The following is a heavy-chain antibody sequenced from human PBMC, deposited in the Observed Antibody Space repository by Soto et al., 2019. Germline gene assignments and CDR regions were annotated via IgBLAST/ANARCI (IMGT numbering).Heavy chain of an antibody. CDR3: ARGAPGTTSTYYYYYYMDV. D-gene: IGHD1-7*01. Sequence: ASVKVSCKASGYTFTGYYMHWVRQAPGQGLEWMGWINPNSGGTNYAQKFQGWVTMTRDTSISTAYMELSRLRSDDTAVYYCARGAPGTTSTYYYYYYMDVWGKGTTVTVSS. J-gene: IGHJ6*03. CDR2: INPNSGGT. CDR1: GYTFTGYY. V-gene: IGHV1-2*04.